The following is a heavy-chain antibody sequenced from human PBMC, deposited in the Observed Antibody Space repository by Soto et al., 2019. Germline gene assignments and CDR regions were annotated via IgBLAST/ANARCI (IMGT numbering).Heavy chain of an antibody. D-gene: IGHD2-2*01. V-gene: IGHV1-69*02. CDR1: GGTFSRYT. J-gene: IGHJ2*01. CDR2: IIPIHGIA. CDR3: ERGGDCSSTSCYWVWYFDL. Sequence: QVQLVQSGAEVKKPGSSVKVSCKASGGTFSRYTISWVRQAPGQGLEWMGRIIPIHGIANYANKFQGRVLITADKSTSTSYMELSSLRSEDTAVYYCERGGDCSSTSCYWVWYFDLWGRGTLVTVSS.